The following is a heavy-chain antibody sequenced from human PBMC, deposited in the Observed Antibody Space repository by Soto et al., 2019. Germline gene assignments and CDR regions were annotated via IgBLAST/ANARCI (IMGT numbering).Heavy chain of an antibody. CDR2: IIPIFGTA. Sequence: GASVKVSCKASGGTFSSYAISWVRQAPGQGLEWMGGIIPIFGTANYAQKFQGRVTITADKSTSTAYMELSSLRSEDTAVYYCARDVYVGYYYGMDVWGQGTTVTDS. CDR1: GGTFSSYA. J-gene: IGHJ6*02. D-gene: IGHD2-15*01. V-gene: IGHV1-69*06. CDR3: ARDVYVGYYYGMDV.